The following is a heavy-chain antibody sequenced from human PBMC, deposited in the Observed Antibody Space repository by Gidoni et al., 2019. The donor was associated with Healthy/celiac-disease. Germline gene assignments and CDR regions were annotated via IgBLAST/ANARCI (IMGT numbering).Heavy chain of an antibody. CDR2: IFSNDEK. CDR3: ARSTGYCSGGSCYSDDAFDI. J-gene: IGHJ3*02. V-gene: IGHV2-26*01. CDR1: GFSLSNARMG. D-gene: IGHD2-15*01. Sequence: QVTLKESGPVLVKPTETLTLTCTVSGFSLSNARMGVSWIRQPPGKALEWLAHIFSNDEKSYSTSLKSRLTISKDTSKSQVVLTMTNMDPVDTATYYCARSTGYCSGGSCYSDDAFDIWGQGTMVTVSS.